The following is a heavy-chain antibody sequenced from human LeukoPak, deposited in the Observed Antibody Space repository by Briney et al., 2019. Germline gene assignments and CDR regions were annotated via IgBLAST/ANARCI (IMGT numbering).Heavy chain of an antibody. J-gene: IGHJ3*02. V-gene: IGHV3-21*01. D-gene: IGHD2-15*01. CDR2: ISSSTTYI. CDR3: ARDRGYCSGGSCYSNAFDI. Sequence: TPGGSLRLSCAASGFTFSTYSMNWVRQAPGKGLEWVSYISSSTTYIYYADSVKGRLTISRDNAKNSLYLQMNSLRAEDTSVYYCARDRGYCSGGSCYSNAFDIWGQGTMVTVSP. CDR1: GFTFSTYS.